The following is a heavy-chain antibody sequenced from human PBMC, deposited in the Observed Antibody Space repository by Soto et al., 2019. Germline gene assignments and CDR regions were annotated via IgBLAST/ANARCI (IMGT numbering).Heavy chain of an antibody. J-gene: IGHJ4*02. V-gene: IGHV1-69*01. CDR1: GGTFSSYS. Sequence: QVQLVQSGAEVKKPGSSVKVSCKASGGTFSSYSISWVRQAPGQGLEWMGGIIPIFGTANYAQKFQGRVTITADESTSTAYMELSSLRSEDRAVYYCAREHCSGTGCYARPDYWGQGTLVTVSS. CDR2: IIPIFGTA. CDR3: AREHCSGTGCYARPDY. D-gene: IGHD2-2*01.